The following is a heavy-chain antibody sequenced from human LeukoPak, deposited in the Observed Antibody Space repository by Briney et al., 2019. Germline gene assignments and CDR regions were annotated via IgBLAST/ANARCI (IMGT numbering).Heavy chain of an antibody. CDR2: ISAYNGNT. CDR1: GYTFTIYG. D-gene: IGHD2-15*01. V-gene: IGHV1-18*01. CDR3: VRDPSSVVVFSSTVTEFHP. J-gene: IGHJ5*02. Sequence: ASVKVSCKASGYTFTIYGISWVRQAPGQGLEWMGWISAYNGNTNHAQKLQGRVTMTTDTSTSTACMELRSLRSDDTAVYYCVRDPSSVVVFSSTVTEFHPWGQGTLVTVSS.